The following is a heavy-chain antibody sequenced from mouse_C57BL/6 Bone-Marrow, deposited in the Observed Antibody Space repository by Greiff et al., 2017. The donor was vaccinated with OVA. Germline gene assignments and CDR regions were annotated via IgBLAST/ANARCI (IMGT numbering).Heavy chain of an antibody. V-gene: IGHV1-81*01. CDR3: ARYGLLRYAMDY. CDR2: IYPRSGNT. D-gene: IGHD1-1*01. Sequence: VQLQQSGAELARPGASVKLSCKASGYTFTSYGISWVKQRTGQGLEWIGEIYPRSGNTYYNEKFKGKATLTADKSSSTAYMELSSLTSEDSAVYFCARYGLLRYAMDYWGQGTSVTVSS. CDR1: GYTFTSYG. J-gene: IGHJ4*01.